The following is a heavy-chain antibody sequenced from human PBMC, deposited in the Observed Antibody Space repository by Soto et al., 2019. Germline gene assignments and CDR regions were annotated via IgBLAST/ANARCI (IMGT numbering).Heavy chain of an antibody. V-gene: IGHV4-39*01. D-gene: IGHD3-9*01. Sequence: QLQLQESGPGLVKPSEALSLTCSVSGGSISSSSYYWGWIRQPPGKGLEWIGSIYYSGSTYYNQSLRSRVTISIDKSKNQFSLKLSSLTAADTAVYYCARLEGLATISYYFDFWGQGTLVTVSS. J-gene: IGHJ4*02. CDR2: IYYSGST. CDR3: ARLEGLATISYYFDF. CDR1: GGSISSSSYY.